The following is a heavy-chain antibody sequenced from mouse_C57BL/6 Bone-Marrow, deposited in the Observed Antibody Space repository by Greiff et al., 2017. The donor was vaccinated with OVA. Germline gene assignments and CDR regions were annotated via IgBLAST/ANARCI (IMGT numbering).Heavy chain of an antibody. Sequence: EVQLVESGGDLVKPGGSLKLSCAASGFTFSSYGMSWVRQTPDKRLEWVATISSGGSYTYYPDSVKGRFTISRDNAKNTLYLQLSSLKSEDTAMYYWARHYGSSYEWYFDVWGTGTTVTVSS. CDR2: ISSGGSYT. J-gene: IGHJ1*03. CDR3: ARHYGSSYEWYFDV. D-gene: IGHD1-1*01. CDR1: GFTFSSYG. V-gene: IGHV5-6*01.